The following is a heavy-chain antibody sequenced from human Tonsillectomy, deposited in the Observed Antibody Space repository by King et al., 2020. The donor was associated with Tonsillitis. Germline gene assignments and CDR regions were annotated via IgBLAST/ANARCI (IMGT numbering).Heavy chain of an antibody. CDR1: GGTFSYYT. D-gene: IGHD3-3*01. CDR2: IIPILGIA. J-gene: IGHJ4*02. V-gene: IGHV1-69*09. CDR3: ARVGAPSGFNGDY. Sequence: QLVQSGAEVKKPGSSVKVSCKASGGTFSYYTINWVRQAPGQGLEWMGRIIPILGIADYAQKFQGRVTITADKSTSTAYMELSSLRSEDTAVYYWARVGAPSGFNGDYWGQGTLVTVSS.